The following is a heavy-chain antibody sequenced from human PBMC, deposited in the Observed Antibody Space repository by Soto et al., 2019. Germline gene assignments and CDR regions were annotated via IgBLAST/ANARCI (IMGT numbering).Heavy chain of an antibody. CDR2: IKQDGSEK. Sequence: EVQLVASGGGLVQPGGSLRLSCAASGFTFSSYWMSWVRQAPGKGLEWVANIKQDGSEKYYVDSVKGRFTISRENAKNSLYLQMNSLRAEDMAVYYRATSYGDLDYWGQGTLVTVSS. D-gene: IGHD3-16*01. CDR3: ATSYGDLDY. CDR1: GFTFSSYW. J-gene: IGHJ4*02. V-gene: IGHV3-7*01.